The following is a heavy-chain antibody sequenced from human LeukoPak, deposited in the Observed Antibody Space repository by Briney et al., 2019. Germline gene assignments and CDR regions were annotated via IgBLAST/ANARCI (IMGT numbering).Heavy chain of an antibody. V-gene: IGHV3-48*03. CDR3: ARALPSSWYFFDY. CDR2: ISSSATTK. CDR1: GFTFFSYE. J-gene: IGHJ4*02. Sequence: GGSLKLSCAASGFTFFSYEMYWVRQAPGKGLEWVSYISSSATTKYYADSVKGRFTISRDNAKGSLYLQMNSLRVDDTAVYYCARALPSSWYFFDYWGQGALVTVSS. D-gene: IGHD6-13*01.